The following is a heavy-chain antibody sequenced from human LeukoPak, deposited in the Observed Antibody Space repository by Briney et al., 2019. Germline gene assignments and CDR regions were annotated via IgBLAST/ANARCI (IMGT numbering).Heavy chain of an antibody. CDR1: GFIASSNY. CDR3: AKNPEDTAMSPGGYFDY. Sequence: QPGGSVRLSCTASGFIASSNYMSWVRQAPGKGLEWVAVISYDGSNKYYADSVKGRFTISRDNSKNTLYLQMNSLRAEDTAVYYCAKNPEDTAMSPGGYFDYWGQGTLVTVSS. J-gene: IGHJ4*02. CDR2: ISYDGSNK. V-gene: IGHV3-30*18. D-gene: IGHD5-18*01.